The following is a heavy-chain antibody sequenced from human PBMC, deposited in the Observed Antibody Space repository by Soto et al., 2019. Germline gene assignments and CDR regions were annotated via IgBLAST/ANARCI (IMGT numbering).Heavy chain of an antibody. CDR1: GFTLSSHG. CDR3: VKEFGVAGSSYESFFDY. V-gene: IGHV3-30*18. Sequence: QVQLVESGGGVVQPGGSLRLSCAASGFTLSSHGMQWVRQAPGKGLEWVAVVSYDGGTKYYADSVKGQFTISRDNSKNTLYLQMNSLRAEDTAVYYCVKEFGVAGSSYESFFDYWGQGTLVTVSS. D-gene: IGHD5-18*01. CDR2: VSYDGGTK. J-gene: IGHJ4*02.